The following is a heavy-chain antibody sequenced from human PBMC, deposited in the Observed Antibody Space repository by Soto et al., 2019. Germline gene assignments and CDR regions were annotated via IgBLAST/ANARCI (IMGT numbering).Heavy chain of an antibody. V-gene: IGHV1-69*02. CDR3: ARQFTGVLVLGTSPPGGDNYGWDV. CDR1: GGTFSRYT. Sequence: QVQLVQSGAEVKKPGSSVKVSCKASGGTFSRYTFTWVRQAPGQGLEWMGRIIPILDIPNYAQNFQGRVTINDDKSTGAAYMELSSRRSDDTAVDYWARQFTGVLVLGTSPPGGDNYGWDVWGQGTTVTVSS. J-gene: IGHJ6*02. CDR2: IIPILDIP. D-gene: IGHD2-8*02.